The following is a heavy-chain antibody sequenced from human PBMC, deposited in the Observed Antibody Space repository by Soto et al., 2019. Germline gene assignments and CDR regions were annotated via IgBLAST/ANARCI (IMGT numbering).Heavy chain of an antibody. V-gene: IGHV2-5*01. J-gene: IGHJ6*03. D-gene: IGHD1-20*01. CDR2: IFWNDDK. CDR3: AHSARRYNWNEGYYYYLDV. Sequence: QITLKESGPTLVKPTQTLTLTCTFSGFSLSTSGVGVGWIRQPPGEALEWLALIFWNDDKRYSPSLRSRLTTAKDPSKNPVALAMTDMDPVDTATYYCAHSARRYNWNEGYYYYLDVWGKGTTVTVSS. CDR1: GFSLSTSGVG.